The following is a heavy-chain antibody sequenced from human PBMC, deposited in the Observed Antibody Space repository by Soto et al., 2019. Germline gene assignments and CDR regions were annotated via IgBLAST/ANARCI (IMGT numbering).Heavy chain of an antibody. CDR1: GFTFSHYA. V-gene: IGHV3-33*01. CDR3: ARDSGGDSHNSYMAV. D-gene: IGHD4-17*01. J-gene: IGHJ6*03. Sequence: QMQLVESGGGVVQPGTSLRLSCAASGFTFSHYAMHLVRQAPGKGLELVTIIWYDGSDKNYGDSVTGRFTISRDTSKNTLCLQMNSLRVEDTSVYCCARDSGGDSHNSYMAVWGTGTTVTVSS. CDR2: IWYDGSDK.